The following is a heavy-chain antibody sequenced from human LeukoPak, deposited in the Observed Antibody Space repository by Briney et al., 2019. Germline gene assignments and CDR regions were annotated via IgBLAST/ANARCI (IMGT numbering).Heavy chain of an antibody. CDR2: VRGGGHNT. D-gene: IGHD1-26*01. Sequence: GGSLRLSCAASGFTFSIYAMNWVRQAPGKGLEWVSTVRGGGHNTYYAGSVRGRFTISRDDSKNTLYLQMNNLRAEDTAVYYCAGSGSLGAFDIWGQGTMVTVSS. V-gene: IGHV3-23*01. J-gene: IGHJ3*02. CDR3: AGSGSLGAFDI. CDR1: GFTFSIYA.